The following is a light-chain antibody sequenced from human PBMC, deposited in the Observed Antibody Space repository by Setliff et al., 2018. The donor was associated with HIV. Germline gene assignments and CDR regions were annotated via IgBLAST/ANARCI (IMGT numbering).Light chain of an antibody. CDR3: CSNTGSNTFV. CDR1: SNDVGRYDL. CDR2: QAT. J-gene: IGLJ1*01. Sequence: QSALAQPASVSWSPGQSITISCTGTSNDVGRYDLVSWYQQHPARAPKLIIYQATRRPSGVSNRFSGSKSGNVASLTISGLQAEDEADYYCCSNTGSNTFVFGTGTK. V-gene: IGLV2-23*01.